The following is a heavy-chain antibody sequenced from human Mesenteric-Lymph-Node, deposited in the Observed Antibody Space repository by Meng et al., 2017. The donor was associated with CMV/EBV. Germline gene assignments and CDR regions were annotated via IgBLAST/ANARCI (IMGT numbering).Heavy chain of an antibody. J-gene: IGHJ5*02. V-gene: IGHV3-7*01. CDR3: ARDGSLLAPSVLNWFDP. Sequence: GESLKISCAASGFIFSDYWMSWVRQAPGEGLEWVGNIKQDGSEKNYVDSVKGRFTISRDNAKNILYLQMNSLRVEDTAVYYCARDGSLLAPSVLNWFDPWGQGSLVTVSS. CDR2: IKQDGSEK. D-gene: IGHD3-10*01. CDR1: GFIFSDYW.